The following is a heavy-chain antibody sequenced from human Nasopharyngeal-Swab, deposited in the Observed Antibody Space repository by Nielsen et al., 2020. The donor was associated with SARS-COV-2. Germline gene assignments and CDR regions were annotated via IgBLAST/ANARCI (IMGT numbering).Heavy chain of an antibody. Sequence: SGPTLVKPTQTLTLTCTFSGFSLTTYGVGVGWIRQPPGKALECLALIFWDDDKRYSPSLRSRLTITKDTSKNQVVLTMTNMDPVDTATYYCAHSFHDFWNTYYFFDFWGQGNRVTVSS. V-gene: IGHV2-5*02. CDR1: GFSLTTYGVG. CDR2: IFWDDDK. D-gene: IGHD3-3*01. J-gene: IGHJ4*02. CDR3: AHSFHDFWNTYYFFDF.